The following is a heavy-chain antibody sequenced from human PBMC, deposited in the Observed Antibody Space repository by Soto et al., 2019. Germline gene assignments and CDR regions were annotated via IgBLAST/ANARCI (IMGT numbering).Heavy chain of an antibody. CDR2: ISYSGRTNYYSGTT. J-gene: IGHJ4*02. Sequence: SETLSLTCTVSGYSVSSSSYYWSWVRQPPGKGLEWIGYISYSGRTNYYSGTTNYNPSLKSRVTISLDTSENQFSLKLTSVNAADSAVYYCASLTVDPIYFHYWGQGTLVTVSS. CDR1: GYSVSSSSYY. D-gene: IGHD4-17*01. CDR3: ASLTVDPIYFHY. V-gene: IGHV4-61*01.